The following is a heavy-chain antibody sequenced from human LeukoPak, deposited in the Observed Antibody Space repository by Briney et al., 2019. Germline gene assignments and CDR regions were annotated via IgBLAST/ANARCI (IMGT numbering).Heavy chain of an antibody. CDR3: ARKAQYNGRYPLDY. CDR1: GFTFTSYS. Sequence: QPGGSLRLSCAASGFTFTSYSMSWVRQAPGKGLEWVSGTSDRGDYTYYADSVKGRFTISRDSSKNTLFLQMNSLRAEDTALYFCARKAQYNGRYPLDYWGQGTLVTVSS. D-gene: IGHD1-26*01. CDR2: TSDRGDYT. J-gene: IGHJ4*02. V-gene: IGHV3-23*01.